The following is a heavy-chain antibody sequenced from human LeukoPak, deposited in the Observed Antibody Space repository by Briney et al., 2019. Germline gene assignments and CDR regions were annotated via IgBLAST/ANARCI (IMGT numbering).Heavy chain of an antibody. CDR2: IYHSGST. CDR3: ARGRSPTNWFDP. CDR1: GGSISSGGYS. J-gene: IGHJ5*02. Sequence: SETLSLTCAVSGGSISSGGYSWSWIRQPPGKGLEWIGYIYHSGSTYYNPSLKSRVTISVDRSKNQFSLKLSSVTAADTAVYYCARGRSPTNWFDPWGQGTLVTVSS. V-gene: IGHV4-30-2*01.